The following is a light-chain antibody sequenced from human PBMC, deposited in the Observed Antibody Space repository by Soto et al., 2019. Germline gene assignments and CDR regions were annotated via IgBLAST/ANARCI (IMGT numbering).Light chain of an antibody. CDR2: GAF. CDR3: QQYYNWPFT. J-gene: IGKJ3*01. CDR1: QSVSSN. V-gene: IGKV3-15*01. Sequence: EIVMTQSPATLSVSPGERATLSCRASQSVSSNLAWYQQKPGQAPRLLIYGAFTRSAGIPARFSGSGSGTEFTLTISSLQSEDFAVYYCQQYYNWPFTFGPGTNVDIK.